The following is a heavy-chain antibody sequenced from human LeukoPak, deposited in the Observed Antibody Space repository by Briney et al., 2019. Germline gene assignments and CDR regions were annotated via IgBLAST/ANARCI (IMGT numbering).Heavy chain of an antibody. V-gene: IGHV4-4*02. D-gene: IGHD1-26*01. Sequence: SETLSLTCTVSGGSISSFYWSWVRQPPGKGLEWIGEIYHSGSTNYNPSLKSRVTISVDKSKNQFSLKLSSVTAADTAVYYCARRTDLGSYAPADAFDIWGQGTMVTVSS. CDR2: IYHSGST. J-gene: IGHJ3*02. CDR3: ARRTDLGSYAPADAFDI. CDR1: GGSISSFYW.